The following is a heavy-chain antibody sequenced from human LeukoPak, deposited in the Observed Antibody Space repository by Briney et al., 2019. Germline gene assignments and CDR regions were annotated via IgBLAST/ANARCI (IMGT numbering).Heavy chain of an antibody. J-gene: IGHJ4*02. CDR2: ISSSSSYI. D-gene: IGHD3-22*01. Sequence: GGSLRLSCAASGFTFSSYSMNWVRQAPGKGLEWVSSISSSSSYIYYADSVKGRFTISRGNAKNSLYLQMNSLRAEDTAVYYCARDPKTYYYDSSGRSRGVFDYWGQGTLVTVSS. CDR1: GFTFSSYS. V-gene: IGHV3-21*01. CDR3: ARDPKTYYYDSSGRSRGVFDY.